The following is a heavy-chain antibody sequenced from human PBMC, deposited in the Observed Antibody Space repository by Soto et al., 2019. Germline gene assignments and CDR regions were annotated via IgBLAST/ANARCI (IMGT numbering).Heavy chain of an antibody. CDR3: AIILTDMDV. D-gene: IGHD3-9*01. CDR1: DGTSSSHD. CDR2: IYYSGST. V-gene: IGHV4-59*11. J-gene: IGHJ6*02. Sequence: SETLCVSYSVADGTSSSHDWSWIRQPPGKGLEWIGYIYYSGSTNYNPSLKSRVTISVDTSKNQFSLKLSSVTAADTAVYYCAIILTDMDVWGQGTTVTVSS.